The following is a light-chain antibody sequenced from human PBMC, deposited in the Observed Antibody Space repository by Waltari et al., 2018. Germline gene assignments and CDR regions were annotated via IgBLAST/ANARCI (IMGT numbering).Light chain of an antibody. CDR2: GAS. CDR1: QSISSN. J-gene: IGKJ2*01. CDR3: LQYKNWPPLYT. Sequence: EIVMTQSPATLSVYPGERATLSCRASQSISSNLVWYQHKPGQAPRVLIYGASTRATGIPARFSGSGSGTEFTLTITSLQSEDFAVYYCLQYKNWPPLYTFGQGTKLEI. V-gene: IGKV3-15*01.